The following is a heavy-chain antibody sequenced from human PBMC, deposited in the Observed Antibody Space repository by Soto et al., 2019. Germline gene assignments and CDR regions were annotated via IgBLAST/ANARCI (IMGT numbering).Heavy chain of an antibody. J-gene: IGHJ6*02. CDR3: ARGRNGMDV. CDR2: MNPNSGNT. CDR1: GDTFTNYD. V-gene: IGHV1-8*01. Sequence: QVQLVQSGAEVKKPGASVKVSCKASGDTFTNYDIKWVRQATGQGLEWMGWMNPNSGNTGYAQKFQGRVPMTRNPSISTAYMELSILISEDTAVYYCARGRNGMDVWGQGTTVTVSS.